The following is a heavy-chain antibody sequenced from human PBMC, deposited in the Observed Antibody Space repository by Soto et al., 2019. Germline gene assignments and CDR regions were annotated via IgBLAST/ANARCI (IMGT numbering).Heavy chain of an antibody. CDR1: GFTFSSYG. CDR2: IWYDGSNK. J-gene: IGHJ3*02. V-gene: IGHV3-33*01. Sequence: QVQLVESGGGVVQPGRSLRLSCAASGFTFSSYGMHWVRQAPGKGLEWVAVIWYDGSNKYYADSVKGRFTISRDNSKNTLDLQMTSLRAEDTAVYYCARDPAEGGAAFDIWGQGTMVTVSS. D-gene: IGHD1-26*01. CDR3: ARDPAEGGAAFDI.